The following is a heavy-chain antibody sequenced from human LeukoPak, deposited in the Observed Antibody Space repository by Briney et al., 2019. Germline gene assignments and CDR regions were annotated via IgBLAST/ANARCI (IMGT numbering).Heavy chain of an antibody. CDR1: GFTFSSYG. Sequence: GRSLRLSCAASGFTFSSYGMHWVRQAPGKGLEWVAVIWYDESNKYYADSVKGRFTISRDNSKNTLYLQMNSLRAEDTAVYYCARDNGDGYKPYYLDYWGQGTLVTVSS. V-gene: IGHV3-33*01. CDR3: ARDNGDGYKPYYLDY. D-gene: IGHD5-24*01. J-gene: IGHJ4*02. CDR2: IWYDESNK.